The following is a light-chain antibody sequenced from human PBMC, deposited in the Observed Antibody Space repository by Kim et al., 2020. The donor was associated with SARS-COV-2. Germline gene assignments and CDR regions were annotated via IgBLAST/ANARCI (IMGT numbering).Light chain of an antibody. CDR1: ISNVVRNT. CDR2: NNF. CDR3: AAWDYSLTGYV. Sequence: ELTQPPSASGIPGQTVTITCSGGISNVVRNTVNWFQQFPGTAPKLLTYNNFPRASGVPDRFSAYKSGTSASLAISWLQSDDEADYHCAAWDYSLTGYVFVSGNKVTVL. J-gene: IGLJ1*01. V-gene: IGLV1-44*01.